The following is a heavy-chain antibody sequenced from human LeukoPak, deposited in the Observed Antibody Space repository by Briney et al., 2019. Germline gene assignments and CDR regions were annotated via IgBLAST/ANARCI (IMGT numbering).Heavy chain of an antibody. CDR1: GGSISSYY. CDR2: IYTSGST. J-gene: IGHJ6*03. D-gene: IGHD2-15*01. Sequence: SETLSLTCTVSGGSISSYYWSWIRQPAGKGLEWIGHIYTSGSTNYNPSLKSRVTMSVDTSKNQFSLKLSSVTAADTAVYYCARGRYCSGGSCYSRIGYYYYYMDVWGKGTTVTVSS. CDR3: ARGRYCSGGSCYSRIGYYYYYMDV. V-gene: IGHV4-4*07.